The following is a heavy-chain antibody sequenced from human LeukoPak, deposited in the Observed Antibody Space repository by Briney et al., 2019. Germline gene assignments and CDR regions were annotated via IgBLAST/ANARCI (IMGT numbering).Heavy chain of an antibody. V-gene: IGHV3-7*01. D-gene: IGHD3-3*01. Sequence: QRGGSLSLSCVASGFTFSDYWMTWVRPAPGKGPECVANIKQDGSEKFYVDSVKGRFTISRDNAKNSQYLQMNSLRAEDTAVYYCARDGRFSYGAFDIWGQGTMVTVSS. J-gene: IGHJ3*02. CDR3: ARDGRFSYGAFDI. CDR2: IKQDGSEK. CDR1: GFTFSDYW.